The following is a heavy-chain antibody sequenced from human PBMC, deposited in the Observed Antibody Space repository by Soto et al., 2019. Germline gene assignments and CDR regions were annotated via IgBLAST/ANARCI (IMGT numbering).Heavy chain of an antibody. CDR2: ISTYSGDT. Sequence: QVHLVQSGVEVKTPGASVKVSCQASGYTFFTYDIIWVRQAPGQGLEWMGWISTYSGDTKYAQKFQGRVTMTTDTSTTTAYLELRSLRSDDTAVYYCARHHGPTTSENWFDPCGQVTLVTVAS. D-gene: IGHD5-12*01. V-gene: IGHV1-18*01. J-gene: IGHJ5*02. CDR1: GYTFFTYD. CDR3: ARHHGPTTSENWFDP.